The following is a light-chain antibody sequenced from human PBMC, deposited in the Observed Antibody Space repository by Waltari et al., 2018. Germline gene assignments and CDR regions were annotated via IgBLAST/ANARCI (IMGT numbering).Light chain of an antibody. Sequence: DIQMTQSPSSVSASVGDRVTPTCRVRQGIASRLAWDQQKPGKAPKLLIYDASSLHNGVPSRFIGSGSGTDFTLTIRGLQPEDFATYYCQQVNSFPRTFGQGTTVDVK. CDR3: QQVNSFPRT. J-gene: IGKJ1*01. CDR1: QGIASR. V-gene: IGKV1-12*01. CDR2: DAS.